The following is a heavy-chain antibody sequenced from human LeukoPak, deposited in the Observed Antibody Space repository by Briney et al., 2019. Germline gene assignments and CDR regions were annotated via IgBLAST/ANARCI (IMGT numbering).Heavy chain of an antibody. D-gene: IGHD6-19*01. CDR1: GGTFSSYA. J-gene: IGHJ3*02. CDR3: ARAVSPSSGWYPDDAFDI. Sequence: SVKVSCKASGGTFSSYAISWVRQAPGQGLEWMGRIIPILGIANYAQKFQGRVTITADKSTSTAYMELSSLRSEDTAVYYCARAVSPSSGWYPDDAFDIWGQGTMVTVSS. V-gene: IGHV1-69*04. CDR2: IIPILGIA.